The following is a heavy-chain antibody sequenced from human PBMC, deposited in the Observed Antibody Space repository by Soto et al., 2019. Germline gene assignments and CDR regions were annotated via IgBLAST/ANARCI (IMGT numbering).Heavy chain of an antibody. CDR1: GYSFTSYW. V-gene: IGHV5-51*01. CDR2: IYPCDSDN. CDR3: ARMIVGATYAFDI. J-gene: IGHJ3*02. D-gene: IGHD1-26*01. Sequence: PGESLKISCKGSGYSFTSYWIDWVRQMPGKGLEWVGIIYPCDSDNIYSPSFQGQVTISSYKSINTAYLEWRSLQAPDNALYYCARMIVGATYAFDIWGQGTLVTVSS.